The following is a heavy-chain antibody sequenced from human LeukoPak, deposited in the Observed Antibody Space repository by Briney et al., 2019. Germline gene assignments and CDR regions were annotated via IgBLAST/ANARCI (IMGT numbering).Heavy chain of an antibody. V-gene: IGHV1-46*01. J-gene: IGHJ4*02. CDR3: ARRRRRLPGTPYGSGSYWEGGFDY. CDR1: GYTFTSHH. CDR2: INPSGGST. D-gene: IGHD3-10*01. Sequence: ASVEVSCKASGYTFTSHHIHWVRQAPGQGHEWMGIINPSGGSTNYGQKFQGRVTMTRDTSISTAYMELSRLRSDDTAVYYCARRRRRLPGTPYGSGSYWEGGFDYWGQGTLVTVSS.